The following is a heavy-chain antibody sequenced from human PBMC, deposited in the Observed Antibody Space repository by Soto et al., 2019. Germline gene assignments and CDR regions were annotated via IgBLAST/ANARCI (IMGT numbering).Heavy chain of an antibody. J-gene: IGHJ4*02. CDR3: ARGLRGSYGY. Sequence: PSETLSLTXTVSGGSISSYYWSWIRQPPGKGLEWIGYIYYSGSTNYNPSLKSRVTISVDTSKNQFSLKLSSVTAADTAVYYCARGLRGSYGYWGQGTLVTVSS. CDR2: IYYSGST. D-gene: IGHD1-26*01. CDR1: GGSISSYY. V-gene: IGHV4-59*01.